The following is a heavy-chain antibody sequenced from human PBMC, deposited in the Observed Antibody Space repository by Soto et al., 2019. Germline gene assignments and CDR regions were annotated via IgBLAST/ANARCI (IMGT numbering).Heavy chain of an antibody. V-gene: IGHV4-39*01. CDR3: GRVVIAATPHRDVDY. J-gene: IGHJ4*02. CDR2: IHNSAST. CDR1: GGSVSNTNYY. D-gene: IGHD2-21*01. Sequence: SETLSLTCTVSGGSVSNTNYYWGWIRQPPGKGLEWIGSIHNSASTYYNPSLKSRVTISVDTSRNQFSLNLNSVTAADTAMYYCGRVVIAATPHRDVDYWGQGTLVTVSS.